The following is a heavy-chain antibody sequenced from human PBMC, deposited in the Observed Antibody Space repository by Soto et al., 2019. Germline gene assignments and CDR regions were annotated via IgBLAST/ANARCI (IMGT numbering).Heavy chain of an antibody. J-gene: IGHJ4*02. CDR3: ARDLAAAAY. CDR1: GYIFTNYY. CDR2: INPLPTSGST. Sequence: QVQLVQSGAEVKKPGASVKVSCKASGYIFTNYYIHWVRQAPGQGLEWMAIINPLPTSGSTNYAQKFQGRVTVTRVTSTSTVYMELSSLKSDDTAIYYCARDLAAAAYWGQGTLVTVSS. D-gene: IGHD6-13*01. V-gene: IGHV1-46*01.